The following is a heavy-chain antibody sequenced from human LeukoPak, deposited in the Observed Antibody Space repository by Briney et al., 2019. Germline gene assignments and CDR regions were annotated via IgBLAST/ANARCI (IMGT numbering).Heavy chain of an antibody. CDR1: GYTFTGYY. D-gene: IGHD4-11*01. CDR2: INPNSGGT. V-gene: IGHV1-2*02. Sequence: ASVKVSCKASGYTFTGYYMHWVRQAPGQGLKWMGWINPNSGGTNYAQKFQGGVTMTRDTSISTAYMELSRLRSDDTAVYYCARLTTETTENGDYWGQGTLVTVP. J-gene: IGHJ4*02. CDR3: ARLTTETTENGDY.